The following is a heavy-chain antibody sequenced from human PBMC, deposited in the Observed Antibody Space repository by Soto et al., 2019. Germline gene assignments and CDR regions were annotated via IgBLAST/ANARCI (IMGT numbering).Heavy chain of an antibody. J-gene: IGHJ3*02. D-gene: IGHD5-12*01. Sequence: GESLKISDKGSGCRFTSYWIGWVRQMPGKGLEWMGIIYPGDSDTRYSPSFQGQVTISADKSISTAYLQWSSLKASDTAMYYCARGAGSATTNDAFDIWGQGTMVTVSS. CDR2: IYPGDSDT. V-gene: IGHV5-51*01. CDR1: GCRFTSYW. CDR3: ARGAGSATTNDAFDI.